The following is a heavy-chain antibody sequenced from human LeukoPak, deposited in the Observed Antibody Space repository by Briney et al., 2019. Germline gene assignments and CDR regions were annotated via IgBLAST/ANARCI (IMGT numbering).Heavy chain of an antibody. D-gene: IGHD3-22*01. CDR1: GGTFTSYA. J-gene: IGHJ4*02. V-gene: IGHV1-69*05. CDR2: IIPILATA. Sequence: SVKVSCKASGGTFTSYAMSWVRQAPGQGLEWMGGIIPILATANYAQKFQGRVTITTDESTSTAYMELSRLRSEDTAVYYCARSPGITMIVVVITPFDYWGQGTLVTVSS. CDR3: ARSPGITMIVVVITPFDY.